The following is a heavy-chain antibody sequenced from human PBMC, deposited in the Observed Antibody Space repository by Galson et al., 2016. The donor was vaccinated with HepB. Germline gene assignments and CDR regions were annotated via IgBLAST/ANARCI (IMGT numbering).Heavy chain of an antibody. V-gene: IGHV4-31*03. Sequence: PLSLTCTVSGGSITSVNYYWSWIRQHPGKGLEWIGYIFYSGSTYYNPSLKSRVTISLDTSKNHFSLRLNSVTAADTAVYYCARHRRLQYYYYFGLDIWGQGTTVTVSS. D-gene: IGHD5-12*01. CDR3: ARHRRLQYYYYFGLDI. J-gene: IGHJ6*02. CDR1: GGSITSVNYY. CDR2: IFYSGST.